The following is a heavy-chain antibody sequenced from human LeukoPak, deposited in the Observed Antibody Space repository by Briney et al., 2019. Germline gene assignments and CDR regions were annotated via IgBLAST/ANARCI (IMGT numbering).Heavy chain of an antibody. CDR2: INAGNGNT. CDR1: GYTFTSYA. Sequence: ASVKVSCKASGYTFTSYAMHWVRQAPGQRLEWMGWINAGNGNTKYSQEFQGRVTITRDTSASTAYMELSSLRAEDTAVYYCAKDPHDYGDYVPYYYFDYWGQGTLVTVSS. V-gene: IGHV1-3*03. D-gene: IGHD4-17*01. J-gene: IGHJ4*02. CDR3: AKDPHDYGDYVPYYYFDY.